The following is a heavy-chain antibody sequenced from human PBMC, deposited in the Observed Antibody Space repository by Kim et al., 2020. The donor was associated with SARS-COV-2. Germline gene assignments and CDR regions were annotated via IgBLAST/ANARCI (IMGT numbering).Heavy chain of an antibody. CDR2: GSGR. J-gene: IGHJ4*02. V-gene: IGHV3-7*01. CDR3: ARSVFGDNY. Sequence: GSGRSYVDSVKGRFTISRDNAKTSLYLQMNSLRVEDTAVYYCARSVFGDNYWGQGTLVSVSS. D-gene: IGHD3-10*02.